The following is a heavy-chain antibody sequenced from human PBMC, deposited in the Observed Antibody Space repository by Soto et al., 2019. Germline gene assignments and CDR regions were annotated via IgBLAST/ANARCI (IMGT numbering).Heavy chain of an antibody. J-gene: IGHJ3*02. Sequence: ASVKVSCTASGYTFTSYAMHWVRQAPGQRLEWMGWINAGNGNTKYSQKFQGRVTITRDTSASTAYMELSSLRSEDTAVYYCARHGITGSYYDAFDIWGQGTMVTVSS. V-gene: IGHV1-3*01. D-gene: IGHD1-26*01. CDR1: GYTFTSYA. CDR2: INAGNGNT. CDR3: ARHGITGSYYDAFDI.